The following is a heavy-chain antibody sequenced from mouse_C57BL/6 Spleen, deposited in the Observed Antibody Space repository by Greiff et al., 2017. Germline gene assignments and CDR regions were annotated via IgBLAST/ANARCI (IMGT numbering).Heavy chain of an antibody. Sequence: VQLQQSGAELARPGASVKMSCKASGYTFTSYTMHWVKQRPGQGLEWIGYINPSSGYTKYNQKFKDKATLTTDKSSSTAYMQLSSLTSEDSAVYYCASSAQATQAWFAYWGQGTLVTVSA. CDR1: GYTFTSYT. J-gene: IGHJ3*01. CDR2: INPSSGYT. CDR3: ASSAQATQAWFAY. D-gene: IGHD3-2*02. V-gene: IGHV1-4*01.